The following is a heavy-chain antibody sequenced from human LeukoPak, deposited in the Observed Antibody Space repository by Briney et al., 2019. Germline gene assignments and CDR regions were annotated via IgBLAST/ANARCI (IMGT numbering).Heavy chain of an antibody. J-gene: IGHJ6*02. D-gene: IGHD3-10*01. V-gene: IGHV1-69*05. CDR1: GGTFSSYA. Sequence: SVKVSCKASGGTFSSYAISWVRQAPGQGLEWMGAIIPIFGTANYAQKFQGRVTITTDESTSTAYMELSSLRAEDMAVYYCAKGGSGFGFYYGMDVWGQGTTVTVSS. CDR3: AKGGSGFGFYYGMDV. CDR2: IIPIFGTA.